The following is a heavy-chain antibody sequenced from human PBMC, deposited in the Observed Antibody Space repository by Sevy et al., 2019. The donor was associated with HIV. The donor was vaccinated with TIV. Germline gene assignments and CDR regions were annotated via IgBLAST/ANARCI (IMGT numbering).Heavy chain of an antibody. CDR3: AADEVASTIALNP. CDR2: IVVGSGNT. D-gene: IGHD5-12*01. Sequence: ASVKVSCKASGFSFSNAAIQWVRQARGQRLEWIGWIVVGSGNTNYAQKFHERVTITRDMSTRTAYMELNSLRSDDTAVYYCAADEVASTIALNPWGQGTLVTVSS. CDR1: GFSFSNAA. J-gene: IGHJ1*01. V-gene: IGHV1-58*02.